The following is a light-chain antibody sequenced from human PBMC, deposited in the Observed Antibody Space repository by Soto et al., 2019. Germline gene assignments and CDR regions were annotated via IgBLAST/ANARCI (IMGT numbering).Light chain of an antibody. Sequence: DTQMTQSPSSLSASVGARVTITCRASQGITKYLNWYQQKPGKAPKLLIYAASSLQSGVPSRFSGSVYGTDFTLTISSLQPEDSATYYCQQSNSAPLTFGGGTTVEIK. CDR1: QGITKY. CDR2: AAS. CDR3: QQSNSAPLT. V-gene: IGKV1-39*01. J-gene: IGKJ4*01.